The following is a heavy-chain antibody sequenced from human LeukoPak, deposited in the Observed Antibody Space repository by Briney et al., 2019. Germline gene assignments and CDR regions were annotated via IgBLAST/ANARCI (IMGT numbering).Heavy chain of an antibody. V-gene: IGHV3-30*02. CDR3: ASSLLDYYDSSGYYFDY. D-gene: IGHD3-22*01. CDR2: IRYDGSNK. CDR1: GFTFSSYG. Sequence: GGSLRLSCVASGFTFSSYGMHWVRQAPGKGLEWVAFIRYDGSNKYYADSVKGRFTISRDNSKNTLYLQMNSLRAEDTAVYYCASSLLDYYDSSGYYFDYWGQGTLVTVSS. J-gene: IGHJ4*02.